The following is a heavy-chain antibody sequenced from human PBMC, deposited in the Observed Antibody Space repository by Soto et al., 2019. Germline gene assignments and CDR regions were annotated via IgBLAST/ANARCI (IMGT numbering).Heavy chain of an antibody. CDR3: AKDFGRGYEDYYYGMDV. J-gene: IGHJ6*02. Sequence: PGGSLRLSCAASGFTFSSYVMHWVRQAPGKGLEWVAVISYDGSNKYYADSVKGRFTISRDNSKNTLYLQMNSLRAEDTAVYYCAKDFGRGYEDYYYGMDVWGQRTTVTVSS. CDR2: ISYDGSNK. CDR1: GFTFSSYV. D-gene: IGHD5-12*01. V-gene: IGHV3-30*18.